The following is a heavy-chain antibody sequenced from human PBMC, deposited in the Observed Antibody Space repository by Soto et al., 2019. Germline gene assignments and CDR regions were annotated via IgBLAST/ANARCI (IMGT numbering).Heavy chain of an antibody. D-gene: IGHD2-2*01. V-gene: IGHV4-59*02. CDR1: GDSVSSYY. CDR2: IYYGVST. J-gene: IGHJ5*02. Sequence: QVQLQESGPGLVKPSETLSVTCTVSGDSVSSYYWSWIRQPPGKRLEWIGYIYYGVSTNYNPSLDSRVTISVDTSKNHFSLKLSSVTAADPAVYYCASGSLVPASNGFDPWGQGTLVTVSS. CDR3: ASGSLVPASNGFDP.